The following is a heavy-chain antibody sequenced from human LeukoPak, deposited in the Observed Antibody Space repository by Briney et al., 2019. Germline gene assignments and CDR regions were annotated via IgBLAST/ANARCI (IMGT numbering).Heavy chain of an antibody. CDR2: ISYDGLNK. Sequence: GGSLRLSCAASGITISNYGVHWVRQAPGKGLEWLAVISYDGLNKNYADSVKGRFSISRDNSKNTLYLQMNSLRAEDTAVYYCARDPLQLWSFDYWGQGTLVTVSS. V-gene: IGHV3-30*03. D-gene: IGHD5-18*01. J-gene: IGHJ4*02. CDR3: ARDPLQLWSFDY. CDR1: GITISNYG.